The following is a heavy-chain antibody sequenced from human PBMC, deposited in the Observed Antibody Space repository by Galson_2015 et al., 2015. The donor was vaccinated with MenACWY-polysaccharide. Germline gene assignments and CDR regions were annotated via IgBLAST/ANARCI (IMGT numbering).Heavy chain of an antibody. D-gene: IGHD6-19*01. CDR2: ISYDGSNK. J-gene: IGHJ4*02. CDR3: TKDRVPVEGGDY. V-gene: IGHV3-30-3*02. Sequence: SLRLSCAASGFTFSSYAMHWVRQAPDKGLEWVAVISYDGSNKYFADSVKGRFTISRDNSKNAMYLQMSSLRAEDTAVYYCTKDRVPVEGGDYWGQGTLVTVSS. CDR1: GFTFSSYA.